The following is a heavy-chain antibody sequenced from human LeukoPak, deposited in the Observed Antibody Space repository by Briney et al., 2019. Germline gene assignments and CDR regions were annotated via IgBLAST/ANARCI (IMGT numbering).Heavy chain of an antibody. V-gene: IGHV3-48*02. CDR3: ARDFRRDGDSGNYYYGMDV. J-gene: IGHJ6*02. Sequence: GGSLRLPCAASGFTFSSYSMNWVRKAPGKGLEWVSYISSSSSTIYYADPVKGRFTISRDNAKNSLYLQMNSLRDEDTAVYYCARDFRRDGDSGNYYYGMDVWGQGTTVTVSS. CDR2: ISSSSSTI. CDR1: GFTFSSYS. D-gene: IGHD4-17*01.